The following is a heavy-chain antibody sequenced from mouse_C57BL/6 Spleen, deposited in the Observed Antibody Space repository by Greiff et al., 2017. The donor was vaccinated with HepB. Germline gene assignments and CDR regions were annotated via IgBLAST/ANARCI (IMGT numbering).Heavy chain of an antibody. V-gene: IGHV7-1*01. CDR1: GFTFSDFY. Sequence: EVNVVESGGGLVQSGRSLRLSCATSGFTFSDFYMEWVRQAPGKGLEWIAASRNKANDYTTEYSASVKGRFIVARDTSQSILYLQMNALRAEDTAIYYCARDWYFDVWGTGTTVTVSS. CDR2: SRNKANDYTT. CDR3: ARDWYFDV. J-gene: IGHJ1*03.